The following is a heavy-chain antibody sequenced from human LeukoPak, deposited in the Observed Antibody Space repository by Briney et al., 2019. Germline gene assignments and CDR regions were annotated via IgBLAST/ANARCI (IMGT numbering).Heavy chain of an antibody. CDR3: ARHFLAHFGLLACFFYLFKP. CDR2: IYYSGST. CDR1: GFTVSSNY. D-gene: IGHD3-9*01. V-gene: IGHV4-39*01. J-gene: IGHJ5*02. Sequence: GSLRLSCAASGFTVSSNYMSWIRQPPGKGLEWIGSIYYSGSTYYNPSLKSRVIISVDTSKNRFSLKLSSVTAADTAVFYCARHFLAHFGLLACFFYLFKPLGQGTLVTVSS.